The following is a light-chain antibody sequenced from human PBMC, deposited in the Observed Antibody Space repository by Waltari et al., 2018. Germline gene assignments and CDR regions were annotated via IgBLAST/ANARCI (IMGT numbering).Light chain of an antibody. J-gene: IGLJ3*02. Sequence: QSALTQPASVSGSPGQSVTVSCTGSSADVGGFNYVSWYQQHPGNVPTLMIYDVRQRPTGVADRFSASRSGNTASLTISGLQPEDEADYYCCSYAGRSTWVCGTGTKLTVL. CDR1: SADVGGFNY. V-gene: IGLV2-23*02. CDR2: DVR. CDR3: CSYAGRSTWV.